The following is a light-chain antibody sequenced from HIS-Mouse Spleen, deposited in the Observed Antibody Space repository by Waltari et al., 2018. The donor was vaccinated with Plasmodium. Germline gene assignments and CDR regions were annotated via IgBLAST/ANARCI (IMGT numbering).Light chain of an antibody. CDR2: DVS. Sequence: QSALTQPRPVSGSPGQSVTISCTGTTSDVGGSNHVSWYQQHPGKAPKLMIYDVSKRPSGVPDRFSGSKSGNTASLTISGLQAEDEADYYCCSYAGSYTWVFGGGTKLTVL. CDR3: CSYAGSYTWV. V-gene: IGLV2-11*01. CDR1: TSDVGGSNH. J-gene: IGLJ3*02.